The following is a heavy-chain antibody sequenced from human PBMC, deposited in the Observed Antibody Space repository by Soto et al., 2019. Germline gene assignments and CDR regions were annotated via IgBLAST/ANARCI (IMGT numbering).Heavy chain of an antibody. CDR1: GFNFSDHY. D-gene: IGHD6-13*01. V-gene: IGHV3-11*06. CDR2: ISGSSRYT. Sequence: GGSLRLSCAASGFNFSDHYMNWVRQAPGKGLEWVSYISGSSRYTNFADSVKGRFTISRDNAKNSLYLQMNSLRVEDTAVYYCARHTSSWHYYDYWGQGTPVTVSS. J-gene: IGHJ4*02. CDR3: ARHTSSWHYYDY.